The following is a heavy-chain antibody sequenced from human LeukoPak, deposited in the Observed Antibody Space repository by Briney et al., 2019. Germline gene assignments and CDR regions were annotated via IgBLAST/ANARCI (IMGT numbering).Heavy chain of an antibody. J-gene: IGHJ4*02. D-gene: IGHD6-19*01. Sequence: GGSLRLSCAASGFTFSSYGMHWVRQAPGKGLEWVAFIRYDGSNKYYADSVKGRFTISRDNSKNTLYLQMNSLRAEDTAVYYCAKDFAAVAQTPDYWGQGTLVTVSS. V-gene: IGHV3-30*02. CDR3: AKDFAAVAQTPDY. CDR1: GFTFSSYG. CDR2: IRYDGSNK.